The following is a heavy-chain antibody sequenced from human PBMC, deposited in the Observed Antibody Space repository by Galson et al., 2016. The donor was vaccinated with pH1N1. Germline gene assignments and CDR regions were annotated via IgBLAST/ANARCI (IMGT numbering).Heavy chain of an antibody. CDR3: TTQDKNWFDP. Sequence: SVKVSCKASGYIFSDYYLHWVRQAPGHGLEWMGWININTGATNYAQKFQGRVTMTRDTSISTVYMDLKGLKFDDTAVYYCTTQDKNWFDPWGQGTLVSVSS. CDR1: GYIFSDYY. J-gene: IGHJ5*02. V-gene: IGHV1-2*02. CDR2: ININTGAT.